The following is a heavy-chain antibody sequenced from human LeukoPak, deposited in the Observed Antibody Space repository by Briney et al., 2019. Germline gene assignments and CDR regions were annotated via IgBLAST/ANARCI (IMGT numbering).Heavy chain of an antibody. J-gene: IGHJ5*02. Sequence: ASVKVSCKASGYTFTSYYMHWVRQAPGQGLEWMGIINPSGGSTSYTQKFQGRVTMTRDMSTSTVYMELSSLRSEDMAVYYCARGARFRSYGSGTYYTSLPFDPWGQGTLVTVSS. CDR1: GYTFTSYY. CDR2: INPSGGST. D-gene: IGHD3-10*01. V-gene: IGHV1-46*01. CDR3: ARGARFRSYGSGTYYTSLPFDP.